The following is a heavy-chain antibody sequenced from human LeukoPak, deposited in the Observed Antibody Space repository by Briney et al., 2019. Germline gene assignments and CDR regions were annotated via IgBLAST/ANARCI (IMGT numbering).Heavy chain of an antibody. CDR2: IKQDGSEK. CDR1: GFTFSSYW. J-gene: IGHJ4*02. D-gene: IGHD1-20*01. Sequence: GGSLRLSCAASGFTFSSYWMSWVRQAPGKGLEWVANIKQDGSEKYYVDSVKGRFTISRDNAKNSLYLQMNSLRVEDTAVYYCVPLNWNPPGDFDRWGQGTLVTVSP. CDR3: VPLNWNPPGDFDR. V-gene: IGHV3-7*01.